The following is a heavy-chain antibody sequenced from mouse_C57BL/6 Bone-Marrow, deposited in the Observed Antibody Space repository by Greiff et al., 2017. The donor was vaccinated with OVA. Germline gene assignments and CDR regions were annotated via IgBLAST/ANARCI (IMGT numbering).Heavy chain of an antibody. Sequence: EVMLVESGGGLVKPGGSLKLSCAASGFSFSSYAMSWVRQTPEKRLEWVATISAGGSYTYYPDNVKGRFTNSRDNAKNNLYLQMSDLNSEDTAMNYCARGLYYYGDYWGKGTTLTVSS. V-gene: IGHV5-4*03. D-gene: IGHD1-1*01. J-gene: IGHJ2*01. CDR1: GFSFSSYA. CDR3: ARGLYYYGDY. CDR2: ISAGGSYT.